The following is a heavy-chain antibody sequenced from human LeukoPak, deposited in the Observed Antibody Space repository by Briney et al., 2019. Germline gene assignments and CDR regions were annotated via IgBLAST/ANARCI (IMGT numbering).Heavy chain of an antibody. D-gene: IGHD6-19*01. V-gene: IGHV3-43*02. CDR3: AKDTVGYSSGWYYY. CDR1: GFTFDDYA. J-gene: IGHJ4*02. Sequence: GGSLRLSCAASGFTFDDYAMHWVRQAPGKGLEWVSLISGDGGSTYYADSVKGRFTISRDNRKNSLYLQMNSLRTEDTALYYCAKDTVGYSSGWYYYWGQGTLVTVSS. CDR2: ISGDGGST.